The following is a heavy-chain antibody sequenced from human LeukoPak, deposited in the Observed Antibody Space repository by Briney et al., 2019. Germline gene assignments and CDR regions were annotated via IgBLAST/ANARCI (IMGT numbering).Heavy chain of an antibody. V-gene: IGHV3-15*01. CDR1: GFTISSYA. CDR3: TTVAVGATYYFDY. D-gene: IGHD1-26*01. Sequence: GGSLRLSCAASGFTISSYAMSWVRQAPGKGLEWVGRIKSKTDGGTTDYAAPVKGRFTISRDDSKNTLYLQMNSLKTEDTAVYYCTTVAVGATYYFDYWGQGTLVTVSS. CDR2: IKSKTDGGTT. J-gene: IGHJ4*02.